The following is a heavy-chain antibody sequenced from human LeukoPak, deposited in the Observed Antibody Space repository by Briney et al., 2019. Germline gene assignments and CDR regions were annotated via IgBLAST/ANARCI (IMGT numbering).Heavy chain of an antibody. V-gene: IGHV3-66*01. J-gene: IGHJ4*02. D-gene: IGHD6-13*01. CDR1: GFTVSSNY. CDR2: IYSGGST. CDR3: ARVMGSSCPRD. Sequence: PGGSLRLSCAASGFTVSSNYMSWVRQAPGKGLEWVSVIYSGGSTYYADSVKGRFTISRDNSKNTLYLQMNSLRAEDTAVYYCARVMGSSCPRDWGQGTLVTVPS.